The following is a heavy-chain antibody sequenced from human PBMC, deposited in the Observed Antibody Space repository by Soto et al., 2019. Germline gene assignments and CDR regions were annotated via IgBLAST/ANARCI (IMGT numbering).Heavy chain of an antibody. CDR3: ARASVPYDAFDI. CDR1: GYTFTSYG. D-gene: IGHD2-2*01. CDR2: ISAYNGNT. J-gene: IGHJ3*02. V-gene: IGHV1-18*01. Sequence: ASVKVSFKASGYTFTSYGISWVRQAPGQGLEWMGWISAYNGNTNYAQKLQGRVTMTTDTSTSTAYMELRSLRSDDTAVYYCARASVPYDAFDISGQATIVSVSS.